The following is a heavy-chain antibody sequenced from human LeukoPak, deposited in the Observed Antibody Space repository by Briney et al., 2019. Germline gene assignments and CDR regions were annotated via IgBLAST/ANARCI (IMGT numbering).Heavy chain of an antibody. J-gene: IGHJ4*02. Sequence: GGSLRLSCAASGFTFSDYYMRWIRQAPGEGLEWVSYISSSVSTIYYADSVKGRFTISRDNAKTSLYLQMNSLRAEDTAVYYCARCGSYYYFDYWGQGTLVTVSS. CDR1: GFTFSDYY. D-gene: IGHD1-26*01. V-gene: IGHV3-11*01. CDR3: ARCGSYYYFDY. CDR2: ISSSVSTI.